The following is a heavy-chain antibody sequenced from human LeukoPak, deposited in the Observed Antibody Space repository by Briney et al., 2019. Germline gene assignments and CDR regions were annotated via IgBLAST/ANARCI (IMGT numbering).Heavy chain of an antibody. CDR2: ISAGGGST. CDR3: AKDAAGPEY. CDR1: GLTFSDYS. V-gene: IGHV3-23*01. D-gene: IGHD6-13*01. J-gene: IGHJ4*02. Sequence: PGGSLRLSCAASGLTFSDYSMTWVRQAPRQGLLWVSGISAGGGSTYYADSVKGRFSISRDNSRNTLYLQMNSLRAEDTAVYYCAKDAAGPEYWGQGTLVTVSS.